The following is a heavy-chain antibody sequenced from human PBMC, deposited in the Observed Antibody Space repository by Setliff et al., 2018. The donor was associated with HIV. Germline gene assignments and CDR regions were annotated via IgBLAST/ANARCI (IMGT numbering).Heavy chain of an antibody. D-gene: IGHD5-12*01. CDR1: GGSISTSSYY. CDR3: ARGATLLPGYSDRWEYFYMDV. Sequence: PSETLSLTCSVSGGSISTSSYYWGWIRQPPGKGLEWIGSIYESGSTYYNPSLKSRVSISVDTSKNQFSPRLNSVTAADTAVYYCARGATLLPGYSDRWEYFYMDVWGKGTTVTVSS. CDR2: IYESGST. J-gene: IGHJ6*03. V-gene: IGHV4-39*02.